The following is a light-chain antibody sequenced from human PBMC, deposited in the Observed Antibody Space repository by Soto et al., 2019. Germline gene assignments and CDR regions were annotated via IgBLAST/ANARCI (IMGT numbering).Light chain of an antibody. CDR1: QSASSNY. CDR2: AAS. CDR3: QQYGMACPLI. J-gene: IGKJ4*01. Sequence: EIVLTQSPGTLSLSPGERATLSCRASQSASSNYVAWYQQKPGQAPRHLIYAASTRATGIPDRFSGSGSGIDFTFTISRLEPEDFGVYYCQQYGMACPLIFGGGTKVESK. V-gene: IGKV3-20*01.